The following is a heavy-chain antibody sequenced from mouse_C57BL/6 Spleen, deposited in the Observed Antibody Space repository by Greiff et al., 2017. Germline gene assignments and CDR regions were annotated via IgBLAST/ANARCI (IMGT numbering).Heavy chain of an antibody. D-gene: IGHD1-1*01. Sequence: QVQLKQSGAELVKPGASVKMSCKASGYTFTSYWITWVKQRPGQGLEWIGDIYPGSGSTNYNEKFKSKATLTVDTSSSTAYMPLSSLTSEDSAVYYCAHYYGSSYPYYFDYWGQGTTLTVSS. J-gene: IGHJ2*01. CDR1: GYTFTSYW. CDR3: AHYYGSSYPYYFDY. CDR2: IYPGSGST. V-gene: IGHV1-55*01.